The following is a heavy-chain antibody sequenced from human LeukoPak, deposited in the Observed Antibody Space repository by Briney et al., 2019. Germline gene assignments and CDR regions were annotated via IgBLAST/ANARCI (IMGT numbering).Heavy chain of an antibody. CDR2: IYYSGST. V-gene: IGHV4-30-4*08. Sequence: SETLSLTCTVSGGSISSGDYYWSWIRQPPGKGLEWIGYIYYSGSTYYNPSLKCRVTISVDTSKNQFSLKLSSVTAADTAVYYCARGYYDFWSGYSARYYYMDVWGKGTTVTVSS. CDR1: GGSISSGDYY. CDR3: ARGYYDFWSGYSARYYYMDV. J-gene: IGHJ6*03. D-gene: IGHD3-3*01.